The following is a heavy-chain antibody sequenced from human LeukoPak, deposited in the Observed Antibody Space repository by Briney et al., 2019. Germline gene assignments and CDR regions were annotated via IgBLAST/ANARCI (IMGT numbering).Heavy chain of an antibody. CDR1: GGSISSYY. CDR3: ARSRVMYYYDSSGHYFDY. J-gene: IGHJ4*02. V-gene: IGHV4-59*12. D-gene: IGHD3-22*01. Sequence: PSETLSLTCTVSGGSISSYYWSWIRQPPGKGLEWIGYIYYSGSTNYNPSPKSRVTISVYTSKNQFSLKLSSVTAADTAVYYCARSRVMYYYDSSGHYFDYWGQGTLVTVSS. CDR2: IYYSGST.